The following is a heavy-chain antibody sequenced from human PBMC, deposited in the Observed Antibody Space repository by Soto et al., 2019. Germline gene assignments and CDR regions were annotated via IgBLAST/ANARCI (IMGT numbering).Heavy chain of an antibody. Sequence: EVQLLESGGGLVQPGGSLRLSCAASGFTFSSYGMSWVRQAPGKGLEWVSSISGSGGSTYYADSVKGRFTISRDNSKNTLDLQMNSLRAEDKAVYYCAKASAPGGTYFHLWFWGQGTLVTVSS. D-gene: IGHD1-26*01. CDR1: GFTFSSYG. V-gene: IGHV3-23*01. CDR3: AKASAPGGTYFHLWF. CDR2: ISGSGGST. J-gene: IGHJ4*02.